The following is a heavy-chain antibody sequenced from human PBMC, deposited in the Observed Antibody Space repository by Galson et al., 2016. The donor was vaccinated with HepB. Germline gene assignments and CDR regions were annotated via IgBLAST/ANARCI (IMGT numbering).Heavy chain of an antibody. V-gene: IGHV3-23*01. CDR3: VQGSTAPAV. Sequence: SLRLSCAASGFTFNNYGMTWVRQPPGKGLEVVSSISRSGDSTDYADSVEGRFTISRDNSKNTLYLQMNSLRAEDTAVYYCVQGSTAPAVWGKGTAVTVSS. D-gene: IGHD2-2*01. J-gene: IGHJ6*04. CDR2: ISRSGDST. CDR1: GFTFNNYG.